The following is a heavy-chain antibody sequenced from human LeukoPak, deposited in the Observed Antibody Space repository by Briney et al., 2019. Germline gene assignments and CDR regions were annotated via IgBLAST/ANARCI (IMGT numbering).Heavy chain of an antibody. CDR3: AKGEVATGLLHYYYYGMDV. CDR2: INHSGST. Sequence: SETLSLTCAVYGGSFSGYYWSWIRQPPGKGLEWIGEINHSGSTSYNPSLKSRVTISVDTSKNQFSLKLSSVTAADTAVYYCAKGEVATGLLHYYYYGMDVWGQGTTVTVSS. J-gene: IGHJ6*02. D-gene: IGHD5-12*01. V-gene: IGHV4-34*01. CDR1: GGSFSGYY.